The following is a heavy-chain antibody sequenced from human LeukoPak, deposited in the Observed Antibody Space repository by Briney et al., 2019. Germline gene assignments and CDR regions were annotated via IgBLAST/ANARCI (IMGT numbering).Heavy chain of an antibody. CDR3: AKGSKMVYYFDS. D-gene: IGHD2-8*01. V-gene: IGHV3-23*01. CDR2: ISGSGGST. CDR1: GFTFSSYA. Sequence: GASLRLSCAASGFTFSSYAMSWVRQAPGKGLEWVSAISGSGGSTYYADSVKGRFTISRDNSKNTLYLQMNSLRAEDTAVYYCAKGSKMVYYFDSWGQGTLVTVSS. J-gene: IGHJ4*02.